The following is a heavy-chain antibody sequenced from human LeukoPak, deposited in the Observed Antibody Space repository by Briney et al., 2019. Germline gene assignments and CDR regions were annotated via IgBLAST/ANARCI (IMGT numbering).Heavy chain of an antibody. CDR1: GFTFSSYG. Sequence: GGSLRLSCAAAGFTFSSYGMHWVRQAPGKGLECVAFMRYDGSNKYYADSVKGRFTISRDNSKNTLYLQMNSLRAEDTAVYYCGRGAAAGRHIDYWRQGTLVTVSS. J-gene: IGHJ4*02. D-gene: IGHD6-13*01. CDR3: GRGAAAGRHIDY. CDR2: MRYDGSNK. V-gene: IGHV3-30*02.